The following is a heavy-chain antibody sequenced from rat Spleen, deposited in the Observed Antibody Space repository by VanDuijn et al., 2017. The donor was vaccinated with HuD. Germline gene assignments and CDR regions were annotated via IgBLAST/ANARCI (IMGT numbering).Heavy chain of an antibody. CDR2: IWGDGST. CDR1: GFSLTSNS. J-gene: IGHJ2*01. Sequence: QVQLKESGPGLVQPSQTLSLTCTVSGFSLTSNSVSWVRQPPGKGLEWMGVIWGDGSTNYNSALKSRLSISRDTSKSQVYLKMNSLQTEDTGTYYCTIHPRYWGQGVMVTVSS. V-gene: IGHV2-1*01. CDR3: TIHPRY. D-gene: IGHD3-1*01.